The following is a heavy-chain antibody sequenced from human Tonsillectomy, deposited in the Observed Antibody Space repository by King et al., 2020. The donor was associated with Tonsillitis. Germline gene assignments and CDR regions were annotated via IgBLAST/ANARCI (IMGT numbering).Heavy chain of an antibody. V-gene: IGHV3-7*01. Sequence: VKLVESGGGLVQPGGSLKLSCVVSGLTFSTSWMNWVRQAPGKGLEWVANMNQDGSAKNYVDSVKGRFTISRDNAKNSLYLQMDSLRAEDTAIYYCLAAGGYWGQGTLVTVSS. J-gene: IGHJ4*02. CDR1: GLTFSTSW. CDR3: LAAGGY. CDR2: MNQDGSAK.